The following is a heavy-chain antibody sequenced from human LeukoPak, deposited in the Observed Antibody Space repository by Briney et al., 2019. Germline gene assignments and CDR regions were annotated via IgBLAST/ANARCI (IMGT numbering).Heavy chain of an antibody. J-gene: IGHJ6*02. CDR1: GGSISSGDYY. D-gene: IGHD2-2*01. CDR3: ARAYCSSTSCYWLGARPGARYYGMDV. Sequence: SQTLSLACTVSGGSISSGDYYWSWIRQPPGKGLEWIGYIYYSGSTYYNPSLKSRVTISVDTSKNQFSLKLSSVTVADTAVYYCARAYCSSTSCYWLGARPGARYYGMDVWGQGTTVTVSS. CDR2: IYYSGST. V-gene: IGHV4-30-4*01.